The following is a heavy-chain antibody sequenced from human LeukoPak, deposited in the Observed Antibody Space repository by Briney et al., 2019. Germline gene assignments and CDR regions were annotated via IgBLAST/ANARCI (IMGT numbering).Heavy chain of an antibody. D-gene: IGHD3-22*01. Sequence: ASVEVSCKASGYTFTNYYMYWARQAPGQGLEWMGIINPSGGSTSYAQKFQGRVTMTRDTSTSTVYMELSSLRSEDTAVYYCARDRYDSSAFDIWGQGTMVTVSS. CDR3: ARDRYDSSAFDI. V-gene: IGHV1-46*01. J-gene: IGHJ3*02. CDR2: INPSGGST. CDR1: GYTFTNYY.